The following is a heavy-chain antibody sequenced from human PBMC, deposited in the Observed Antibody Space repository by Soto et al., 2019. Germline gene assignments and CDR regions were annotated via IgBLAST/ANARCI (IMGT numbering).Heavy chain of an antibody. CDR3: ARAGDFWSGYNILDY. V-gene: IGHV4-30-4*01. CDR2: IYYSGST. J-gene: IGHJ4*02. Sequence: QVQLQESGPGLVKPSQTLSLTCTVSGGSISSGDYYWSWIRQPPGKGLEWIGYIYYSGSTYYNPSLKSRVTISVDTAKNQCPLKLSSVTAADSAVYCCARAGDFWSGYNILDYWGQGTLVTVSS. CDR1: GGSISSGDYY. D-gene: IGHD3-3*01.